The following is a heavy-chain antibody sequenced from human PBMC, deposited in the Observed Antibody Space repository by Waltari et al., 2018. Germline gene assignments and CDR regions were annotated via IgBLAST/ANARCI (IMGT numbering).Heavy chain of an antibody. J-gene: IGHJ4*02. Sequence: QLQLQESGPGLVKPSETLSLTCTVSGGSISSSSYYWGWIRQPPGKGLEWFGSIYYSGSTYYNPSIKSRVTISVDTSKNQFSLKLSSVTAADTAVYYCARHRVPAYCGGDCYFVLYYFDYWGQGTLVTVSS. CDR1: GGSISSSSYY. CDR2: IYYSGST. D-gene: IGHD2-21*01. CDR3: ARHRVPAYCGGDCYFVLYYFDY. V-gene: IGHV4-39*01.